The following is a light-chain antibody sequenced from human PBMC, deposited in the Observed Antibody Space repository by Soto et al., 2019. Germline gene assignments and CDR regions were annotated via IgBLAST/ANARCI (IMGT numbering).Light chain of an antibody. CDR1: SSNVGSYKL. CDR3: CSSGGSPTYV. J-gene: IGLJ1*01. V-gene: IGLV2-23*02. CDR2: EVN. Sequence: ALAQPASVSGSPGQSITISCTGTSSNVGSYKLVSWYQQHPGKAPKLMIFEVNKRPSGVSNRFSGSKSGNTASLTISGLKVEDEADYYCCSSGGSPTYVFGTGTKVTVL.